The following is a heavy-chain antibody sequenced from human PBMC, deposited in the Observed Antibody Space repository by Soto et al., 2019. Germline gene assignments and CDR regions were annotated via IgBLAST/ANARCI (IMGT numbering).Heavy chain of an antibody. V-gene: IGHV4-31*03. J-gene: IGHJ4*02. CDR1: GGSISSGGYY. CDR2: IYYSGST. Sequence: QVQLQESGPGLVKPSQTLSLTCTVSGGSISSGGYYWSWIRQHPGKGLEWIGYIYYSGSTYYNPSLKSRVXISPDXXKNQFSLKLGSVTAADTAVYYCARMETVTTLHFDYWGQGTLVTVSS. CDR3: ARMETVTTLHFDY. D-gene: IGHD4-17*01.